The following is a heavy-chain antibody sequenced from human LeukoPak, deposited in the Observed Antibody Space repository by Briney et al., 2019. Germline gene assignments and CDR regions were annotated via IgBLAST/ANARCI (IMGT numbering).Heavy chain of an antibody. CDR1: GGSISSYY. CDR3: ARDGYYDSSGYSNFDY. Sequence: PSETLSLTCTVSGGSISSYYWSWIRQPAGKGLEWIGRIYTSGSTNYNPSLKSRVTMSVDTSKNQFSLKLSSVTAADTAVYYCARDGYYDSSGYSNFDYWSQGTLVTVSS. D-gene: IGHD3-22*01. J-gene: IGHJ4*02. CDR2: IYTSGST. V-gene: IGHV4-4*07.